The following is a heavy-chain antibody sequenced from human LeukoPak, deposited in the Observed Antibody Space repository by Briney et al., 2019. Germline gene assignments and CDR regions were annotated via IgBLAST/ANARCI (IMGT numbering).Heavy chain of an antibody. CDR1: GGTFSSYA. J-gene: IGHJ5*02. CDR2: IIPIFGTA. D-gene: IGHD1-1*01. CDR3: ARVNWSNGSDWFDP. Sequence: ASVKVSCKASGGTFSSYAISWVRQAPGQGLEWMGGIIPIFGTANYAQKFQGRVTITADESTSTAYMELSSLRSEDTAAYYCARVNWSNGSDWFDPWGQGTLVTVSS. V-gene: IGHV1-69*13.